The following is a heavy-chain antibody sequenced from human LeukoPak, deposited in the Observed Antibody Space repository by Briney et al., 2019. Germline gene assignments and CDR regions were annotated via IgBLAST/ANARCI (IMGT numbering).Heavy chain of an antibody. CDR2: INHSGST. D-gene: IGHD2-15*01. Sequence: SETLSLTCAVYGGSFSGYYWSWIRQPPGKGLEWIGEINHSGSTNYNPSLKSRVTISVDTSKNQFSLRLSSVTAADTAIYYCAGGPRGWAFDIWGQGTMVTVSS. V-gene: IGHV4-34*01. CDR3: AGGPRGWAFDI. CDR1: GGSFSGYY. J-gene: IGHJ3*02.